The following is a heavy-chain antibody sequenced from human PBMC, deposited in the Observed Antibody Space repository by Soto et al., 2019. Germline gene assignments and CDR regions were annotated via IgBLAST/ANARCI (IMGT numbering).Heavy chain of an antibody. J-gene: IGHJ3*02. V-gene: IGHV1-69*13. D-gene: IGHD2-2*01. CDR2: IIPIFGTA. Sequence: SVKVSSKASGGTFSSSAISWVRQAPGHGLEWMGGIIPIFGTANYAQKFQGRVTITADESTSTAYMELSSLRSEDTAVYYCARDRYCSCTSCYGGAIDIWGQGRSVTVSS. CDR1: GGTFSSSA. CDR3: ARDRYCSCTSCYGGAIDI.